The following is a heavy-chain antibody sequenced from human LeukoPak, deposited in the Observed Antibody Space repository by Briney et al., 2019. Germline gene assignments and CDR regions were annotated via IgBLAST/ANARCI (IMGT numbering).Heavy chain of an antibody. CDR1: GFTFSSYT. CDR2: ISGSNSYI. Sequence: KSGGSLRLSCAASGFTFSSYTIHWIRQAPGKGLEWVSSISGSNSYIFYADSVKGRFTVSRDNAKDSLYLQMNSLRAEDTAVYYCARALTTLSYEGYWGQGTLVTVSS. D-gene: IGHD1-1*01. CDR3: ARALTTLSYEGY. J-gene: IGHJ4*02. V-gene: IGHV3-21*01.